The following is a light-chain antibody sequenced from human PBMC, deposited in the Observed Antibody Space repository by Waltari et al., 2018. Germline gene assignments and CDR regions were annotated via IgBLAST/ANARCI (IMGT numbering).Light chain of an antibody. V-gene: IGLV2-23*02. CDR1: SNDVGKYNL. CDR3: CSYGGSFDPYLV. Sequence: QSALTQPASVSGSPGQSITISCIGTSNDVGKYNLVSWYQQHPGKVPKLIIYEVTKRHSGISNPFAGSKSGSTASLTLSGLQAEDEADYYCCSYGGSFDPYLVFGGGTKLTVL. CDR2: EVT. J-gene: IGLJ2*01.